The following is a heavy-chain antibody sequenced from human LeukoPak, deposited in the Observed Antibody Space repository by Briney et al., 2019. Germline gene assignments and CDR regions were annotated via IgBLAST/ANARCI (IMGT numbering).Heavy chain of an antibody. V-gene: IGHV3-30*02. D-gene: IGHD2-15*01. J-gene: IGHJ4*02. CDR2: IRYDGSNK. Sequence: SGGSLRLSCAASGFTFSNYGMHWVRQAPGKGLEWVAFIRYDGSNKYYADSVKGRFTISRDNSKNTLCLQMNSLRAEDAAVYYCAKGYCSGDSCQTPFDYWGQGTLVTVSS. CDR3: AKGYCSGDSCQTPFDY. CDR1: GFTFSNYG.